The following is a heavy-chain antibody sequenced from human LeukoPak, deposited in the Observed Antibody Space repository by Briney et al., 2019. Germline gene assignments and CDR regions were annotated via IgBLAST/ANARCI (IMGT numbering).Heavy chain of an antibody. CDR2: INPNSGGT. V-gene: IGHV1-2*02. D-gene: IGHD1-26*01. Sequence: ASVKVSCKASGYTFTGYYMHWVRQAPGQGLEWMGWINPNSGGTNYAQKFQGRVTMTRGTSISTAYMELSRLRSDDTAVYYCARALSGSYSDFDYWGQGTLVTVSS. CDR3: ARALSGSYSDFDY. J-gene: IGHJ4*02. CDR1: GYTFTGYY.